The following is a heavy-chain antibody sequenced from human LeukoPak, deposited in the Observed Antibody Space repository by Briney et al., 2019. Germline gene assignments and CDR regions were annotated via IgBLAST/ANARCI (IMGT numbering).Heavy chain of an antibody. CDR3: ASDPILGGRRFDP. D-gene: IGHD1-26*01. CDR2: IFHSGST. CDR1: GDPMNNEW. J-gene: IGHJ5*02. Sequence: PSETLSLTCVVFGDPMNNEWWSWVRQPPGKGLEWIGEIFHSGSTNYNPSLKSRVTMSVAKSTNQFSLTLTSVTAADTAIYYCASDPILGGRRFDPWGQGTLVTVSS. V-gene: IGHV4-4*02.